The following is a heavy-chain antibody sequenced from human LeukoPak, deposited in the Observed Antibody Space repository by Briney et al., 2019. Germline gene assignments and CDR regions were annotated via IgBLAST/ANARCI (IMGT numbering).Heavy chain of an antibody. CDR3: ARDHDPYYGSGSYNY. V-gene: IGHV3-21*01. CDR1: GFTFSSYG. D-gene: IGHD3-10*01. J-gene: IGHJ4*02. CDR2: ISSSSSYI. Sequence: GGTLRLSCAASGFTFSSYGMSWVRQAPGKGLEWVSSISSSSSYIYYADSVKGRFTISRDNAKNSLYLQMNSLRAEDTAVYYCARDHDPYYGSGSYNYWGQGTLVTVSS.